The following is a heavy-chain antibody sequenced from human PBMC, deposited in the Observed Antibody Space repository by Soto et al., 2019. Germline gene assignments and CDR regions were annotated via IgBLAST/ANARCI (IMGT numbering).Heavy chain of an antibody. J-gene: IGHJ4*02. V-gene: IGHV1-69*02. Sequence: QVQLVQSGAEVKKPGSSVKVSCKASGGTFSSYTISWVRQAPGQGLEWMGRIIPILGIADYAQKFQGSVTITADKSTSTAYMEMSSLRSEDTAVYYCAMEYCSSTSCYRDYWGQGTLVTVSS. D-gene: IGHD2-2*02. CDR3: AMEYCSSTSCYRDY. CDR2: IIPILGIA. CDR1: GGTFSSYT.